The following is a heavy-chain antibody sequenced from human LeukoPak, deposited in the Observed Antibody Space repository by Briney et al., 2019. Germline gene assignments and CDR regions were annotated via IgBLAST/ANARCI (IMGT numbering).Heavy chain of an antibody. CDR1: GYTFTGYY. CDR3: AREGMAAAGNYLDY. Sequence: ASVKVSCEASGYTFTGYYMHWVRQAPGQGLEWMGWINPNSGGTNYAQKFQGWVTMTRDTSISTAYMELGRLRSDDTAVYYCAREGMAAAGNYLDYWGQGTLVTVSS. V-gene: IGHV1-2*04. J-gene: IGHJ4*02. D-gene: IGHD6-13*01. CDR2: INPNSGGT.